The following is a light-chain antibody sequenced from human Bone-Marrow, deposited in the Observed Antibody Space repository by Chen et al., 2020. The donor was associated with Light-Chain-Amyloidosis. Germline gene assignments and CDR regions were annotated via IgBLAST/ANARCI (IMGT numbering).Light chain of an antibody. CDR3: SSYTITNTLV. J-gene: IGLJ1*01. Sequence: ALPQPPSVSGPPGHSFPISCTGTSSDVGGDNHVSWYQQHPDKAPKLMIYEVTNRPSWVPDRFSGSKSDNTASLTISGLQTEDEADYFCSSYTITNTLVFGSGTRVTVL. CDR1: SSDVGGDNH. V-gene: IGLV2-14*01. CDR2: EVT.